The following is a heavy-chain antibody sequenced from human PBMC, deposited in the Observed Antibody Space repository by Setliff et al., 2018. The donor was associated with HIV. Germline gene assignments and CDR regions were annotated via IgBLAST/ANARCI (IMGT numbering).Heavy chain of an antibody. D-gene: IGHD3-3*01. Sequence: PSETLSLTCTVSGDTDFYWNWIRQPPGKGLEWIGYIHASGKTNYNPSLKSRVTISLDTSNNHFSLRLSSVTAADTAVYYCARHSDFWSEDAFDIWAQGTVVTVSS. CDR3: ARHSDFWSEDAFDI. CDR1: GDTDFY. CDR2: IHASGKT. J-gene: IGHJ3*02. V-gene: IGHV4-4*09.